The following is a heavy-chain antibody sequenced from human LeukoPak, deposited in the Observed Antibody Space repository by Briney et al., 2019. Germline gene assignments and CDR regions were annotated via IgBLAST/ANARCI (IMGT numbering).Heavy chain of an antibody. CDR2: IYHSGGT. Sequence: SETLSLTCAVSGYSISSGFYWGWIRQPPGKGLEWIGSIYHSGGTYYNPSLKSRVTISVDTSKNQFSLKLTYVTAADTAVYYCGRSTIFGVIIIQFDPWGQGTLVTVPS. J-gene: IGHJ5*02. CDR3: GRSTIFGVIIIQFDP. D-gene: IGHD3-3*01. CDR1: GYSISSGFY. V-gene: IGHV4-38-2*01.